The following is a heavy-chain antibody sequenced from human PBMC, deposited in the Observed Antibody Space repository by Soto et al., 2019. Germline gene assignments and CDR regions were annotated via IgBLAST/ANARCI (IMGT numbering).Heavy chain of an antibody. CDR3: VRGGRLLGAFDI. Sequence: GGSLRLSCEASGFTSGSYWMAWVRQAPGKGLEWVANIQQDGRERHYGDSVKGRFTISRDNAKNSLYLEMNSLRAEDTAFYYCVRGGRLLGAFDIWGQGTMVTVSS. D-gene: IGHD3-16*01. V-gene: IGHV3-7*03. CDR2: IQQDGRER. CDR1: GFTSGSYW. J-gene: IGHJ3*02.